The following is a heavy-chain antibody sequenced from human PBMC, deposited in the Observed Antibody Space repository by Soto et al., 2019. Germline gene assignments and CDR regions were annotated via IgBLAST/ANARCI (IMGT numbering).Heavy chain of an antibody. Sequence: ETLSLTCTVSGGSISSGGYYWSWVRQAPGKGLEWVSAISGSGGSTYYADSVKGRFTISRDNSKNTLYLQMNSLRAEDTAVYYCAKDGRGYCSGGSCLPPYYFDYWGQGTLVTVSS. CDR3: AKDGRGYCSGGSCLPPYYFDY. CDR2: ISGSGGST. J-gene: IGHJ4*02. CDR1: GGSISSGGYY. V-gene: IGHV3-23*01. D-gene: IGHD2-15*01.